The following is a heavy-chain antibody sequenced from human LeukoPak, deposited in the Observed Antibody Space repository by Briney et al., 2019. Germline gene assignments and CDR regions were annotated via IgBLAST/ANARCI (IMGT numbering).Heavy chain of an antibody. D-gene: IGHD5-18*01. V-gene: IGHV3-30*18. J-gene: IGHJ4*02. CDR1: GFTFSSYG. CDR2: ISFDGSNK. CDR3: AKDIRGYNYGCDY. Sequence: GRSLRLSCAASGFTFSSYGMHWVRQAPGEGLEWVAVISFDGSNKYYADSVKGRFTVSRDNSKNTLYLQMNSLRAEDTAVHYCAKDIRGYNYGCDYWGQGTLVTVSS.